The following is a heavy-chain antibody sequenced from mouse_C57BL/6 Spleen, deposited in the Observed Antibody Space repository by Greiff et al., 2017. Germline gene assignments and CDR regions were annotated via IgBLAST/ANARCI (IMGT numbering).Heavy chain of an antibody. CDR1: AYPFSSPW. Sequence: QVQLHQLEPERWKLGAPGRISSKLLAYPFSSPWRTGWKRRPGKGLEWIGRIYPGDGDTNYNGKFKGKATLTADKSSSTAYMQLSSLTSEDSAVYFCARGDYYGSSHFDYWGQGTTLTVSS. D-gene: IGHD1-1*01. J-gene: IGHJ2*01. V-gene: IGHV1-82*01. CDR3: ARGDYYGSSHFDY. CDR2: IYPGDGDT.